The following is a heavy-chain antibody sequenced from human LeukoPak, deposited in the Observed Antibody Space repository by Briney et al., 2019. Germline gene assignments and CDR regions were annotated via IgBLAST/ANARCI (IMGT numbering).Heavy chain of an antibody. Sequence: SETLSLTCTVSGGSISSYYWSWIREPPGNGPEWIGYIYYSGSTKYKPSLKSRVTISVDTSKHQFSLKMSSVTAADTAVYYCARGRFLDAFDIWGQGTMVTVSS. D-gene: IGHD3-3*01. CDR3: ARGRFLDAFDI. V-gene: IGHV4-59*01. J-gene: IGHJ3*02. CDR1: GGSISSYY. CDR2: IYYSGST.